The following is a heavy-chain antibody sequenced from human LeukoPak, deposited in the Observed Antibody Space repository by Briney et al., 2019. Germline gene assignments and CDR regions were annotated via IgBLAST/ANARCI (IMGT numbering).Heavy chain of an antibody. J-gene: IGHJ3*02. Sequence: SETLSLTCTVSGGSISNYYWGWIRQPPGKGLEWIGYIYFSGSTSYNPSLKSRVTISVDTSKNQFSLKLSSVTAADTAVYYCREGYSSSGAFDIWGQGTMVTVSS. CDR2: IYFSGST. V-gene: IGHV4-59*12. CDR3: REGYSSSGAFDI. D-gene: IGHD6-6*01. CDR1: GGSISNYY.